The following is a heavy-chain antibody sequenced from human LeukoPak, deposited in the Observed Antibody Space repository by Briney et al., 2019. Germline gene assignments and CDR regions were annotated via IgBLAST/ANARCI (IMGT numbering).Heavy chain of an antibody. V-gene: IGHV4-4*07. D-gene: IGHD3-22*01. Sequence: PSETLSLTCTVSGGSISSYYWSWIRQPAGKGLEWIGRIYTSGSTNYNPSLKSRVTVSVDTSKNQFSLKLSSVTAADTAVYYCARARYYYDSSGRSPYFDYWGQGTLVTVSS. J-gene: IGHJ4*02. CDR2: IYTSGST. CDR1: GGSISSYY. CDR3: ARARYYYDSSGRSPYFDY.